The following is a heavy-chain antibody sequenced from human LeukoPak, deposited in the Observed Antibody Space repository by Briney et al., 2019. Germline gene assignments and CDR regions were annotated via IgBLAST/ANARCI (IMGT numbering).Heavy chain of an antibody. V-gene: IGHV3-30*02. D-gene: IGHD5-12*01. CDR1: GFTFSSYG. CDR3: ARSRSGYALFDS. Sequence: GGSLRLSRAASGFTFSSYGMYWVRQAPSKGLEWVAFIRYDGSNKYYADSVKGRFTISRDNSKNTLYLQMNSLSAEDMAVYFCARSRSGYALFDSWGQGTLVTVSS. CDR2: IRYDGSNK. J-gene: IGHJ4*02.